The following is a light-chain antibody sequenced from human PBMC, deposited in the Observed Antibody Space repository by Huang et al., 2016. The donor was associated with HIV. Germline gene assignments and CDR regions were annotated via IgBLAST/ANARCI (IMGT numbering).Light chain of an antibody. CDR2: SAS. CDR3: QQYGSSPWT. CDR1: QSVNNNY. Sequence: EIVLTQSPGSLSLSPGEGATLSCRASQSVNNNYLAWYQQKPGQAHRLLIFSASNRATGSPDRFGGSGSGTDFTLTIRSLEPEDFAMYYCQQYGSSPWTFGQGTKVEVK. J-gene: IGKJ1*01. V-gene: IGKV3-20*01.